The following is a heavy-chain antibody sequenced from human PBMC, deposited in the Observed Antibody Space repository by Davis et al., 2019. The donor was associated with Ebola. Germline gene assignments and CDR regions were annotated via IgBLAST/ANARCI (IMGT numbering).Heavy chain of an antibody. J-gene: IGHJ4*02. V-gene: IGHV1-2*02. CDR2: INPTSGAT. Sequence: ASVKVSCKASGNTFTGYYMHWVRQAPGQGLELMGWINPTSGATTYAQKFQGRVTMTRDTSINTAYMELSRLTSDDTAVYYCASHHDGNSGYFDYWGQGTLVTVSS. D-gene: IGHD4-23*01. CDR1: GNTFTGYY. CDR3: ASHHDGNSGYFDY.